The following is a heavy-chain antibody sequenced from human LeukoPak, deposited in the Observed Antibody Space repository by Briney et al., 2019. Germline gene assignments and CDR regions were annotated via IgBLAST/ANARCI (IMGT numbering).Heavy chain of an antibody. J-gene: IGHJ6*03. CDR3: AREKRYQDIVVVPAAIHDYMDV. CDR2: ISDSGSPT. V-gene: IGHV3-23*01. D-gene: IGHD2-2*02. Sequence: PGGSLRLSCAASEFTFSSYAMSWVRQAPGKGLEWVSGISDSGSPTYYADSVKGRFTVSRDNSKNTLYLEMNSLRAEDTAVYYCAREKRYQDIVVVPAAIHDYMDVWGKGTTVTVSS. CDR1: EFTFSSYA.